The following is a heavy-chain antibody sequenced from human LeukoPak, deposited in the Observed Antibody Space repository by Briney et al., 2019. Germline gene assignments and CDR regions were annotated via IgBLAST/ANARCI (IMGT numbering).Heavy chain of an antibody. Sequence: GGSLRLSCTVSGFTLSDSDIDWVRQAPGKGLEWVAKIRSDGTTKHFADPVKGRFTISGDNYRNIVYLQMSSLRAEDTAIYYCVTFDHWGQGTLVTVSS. V-gene: IGHV3-30*02. CDR2: IRSDGTTK. J-gene: IGHJ4*02. CDR1: GFTLSDSD. CDR3: VTFDH.